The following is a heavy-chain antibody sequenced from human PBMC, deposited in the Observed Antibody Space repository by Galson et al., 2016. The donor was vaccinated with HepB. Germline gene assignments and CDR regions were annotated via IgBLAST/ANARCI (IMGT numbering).Heavy chain of an antibody. CDR3: AANPARTNCYTSMVLCDYFFDH. Sequence: SVKVSCKASGGTFNSFVFSWVRQAPGQGLEWMGAIIPLFVKTLDAQNFQGRVTFTADESTKTAYMELSSLRSDDTAVYYCAANPARTNCYTSMVLCDYFFDHWGQGTLVTVSS. V-gene: IGHV1-69*13. D-gene: IGHD2-2*02. CDR2: IIPLFVKT. CDR1: GGTFNSFV. J-gene: IGHJ4*02.